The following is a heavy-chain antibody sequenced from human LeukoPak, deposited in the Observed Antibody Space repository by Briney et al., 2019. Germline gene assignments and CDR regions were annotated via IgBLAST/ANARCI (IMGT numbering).Heavy chain of an antibody. CDR3: ARRPGN. J-gene: IGHJ4*02. Sequence: PGGSLRLSCVDLGGGRSIKKKSWVRQAPGKGLEWVSLIYSGGAIRYADSVKGRFTISRDSSKNTLFLQMNDLTVEDTARYYCARRPGNWGQGILVTVSS. CDR1: GGRSIKK. V-gene: IGHV3-53*01. CDR2: IYSGGAI. D-gene: IGHD1-14*01.